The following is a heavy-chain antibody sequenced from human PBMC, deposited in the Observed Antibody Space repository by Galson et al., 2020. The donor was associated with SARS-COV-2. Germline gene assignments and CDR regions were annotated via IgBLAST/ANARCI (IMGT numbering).Heavy chain of an antibody. V-gene: IGHV1-18*04. Sequence: AKVNVSCKASGYNFTSHSISWVRQAPGQGLEWMGWISAYNGNTNYAQKPQGRVTMTTDTSTSTAYMELRSLRSDDTAVYYCARDEWELFTDAFDIWGQGTMVTVSS. D-gene: IGHD1-26*01. CDR3: ARDEWELFTDAFDI. CDR2: ISAYNGNT. J-gene: IGHJ3*02. CDR1: GYNFTSHS.